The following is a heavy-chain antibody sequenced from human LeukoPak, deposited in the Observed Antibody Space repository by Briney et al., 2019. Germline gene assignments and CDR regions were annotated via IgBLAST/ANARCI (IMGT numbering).Heavy chain of an antibody. J-gene: IGHJ4*02. CDR3: ARGNWGSNIYFDY. D-gene: IGHD7-27*01. CDR2: IYYSGNT. CDR1: GGSISDYY. V-gene: IGHV4-59*08. Sequence: SETLSLTCTVSGGSISDYYCSWIRQPPGKGLEWIGHIYYSGNTNYNPSLKSRVTISVDTSKNQFSLKLSSVTAADTAVYYCARGNWGSNIYFDYWGQGTLVTVSS.